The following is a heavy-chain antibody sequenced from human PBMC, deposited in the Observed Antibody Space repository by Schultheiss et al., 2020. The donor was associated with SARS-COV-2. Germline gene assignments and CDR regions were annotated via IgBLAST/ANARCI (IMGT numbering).Heavy chain of an antibody. CDR1: GFTFSSYA. CDR3: ARVRSGSYWFSY. J-gene: IGHJ4*02. D-gene: IGHD1-26*01. Sequence: GGSLRLSCAASGFTFSSYAMHWVRQAPGKGLEWVGRIKSKTDGGTTDYAAPVKGRFTISRDDSKNTLYLQMNSLKTEDTAVYYCARVRSGSYWFSYWGQGTLVTVSS. CDR2: IKSKTDGGTT. V-gene: IGHV3-15*01.